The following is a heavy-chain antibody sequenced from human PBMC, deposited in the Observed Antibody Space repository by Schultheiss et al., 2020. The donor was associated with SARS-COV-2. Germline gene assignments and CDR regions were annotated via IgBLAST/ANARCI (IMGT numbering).Heavy chain of an antibody. Sequence: ASVKVSCKASGYTFTSYGFTWVRQAPGQGLEWMGWISAYNGDKNYAQNFQGRLTITADKSTSTAYMELTGLRSEDTAIFYCAGDNKGLLQWPPHYYYYMDVWGKGTTVTVSS. CDR2: ISAYNGDK. J-gene: IGHJ6*03. D-gene: IGHD3-3*01. CDR3: AGDNKGLLQWPPHYYYYMDV. V-gene: IGHV1-18*01. CDR1: GYTFTSYG.